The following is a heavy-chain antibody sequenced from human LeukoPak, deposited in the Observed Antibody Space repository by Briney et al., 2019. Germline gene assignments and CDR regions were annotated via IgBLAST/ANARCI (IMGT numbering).Heavy chain of an antibody. CDR1: GFTFSSYS. CDR2: ISSSSYT. CDR3: ARGGMATSLRHWFDP. J-gene: IGHJ5*02. D-gene: IGHD5-24*01. Sequence: GGSLRLSCAASGFTFSSYSMNWVRQAPGKGLEWVSSISSSSYTYYADSVKGRFTISRDNAKNSLYLQMNSLRAEDTAVYYCARGGMATSLRHWFDPWGQGTLVTVSS. V-gene: IGHV3-21*01.